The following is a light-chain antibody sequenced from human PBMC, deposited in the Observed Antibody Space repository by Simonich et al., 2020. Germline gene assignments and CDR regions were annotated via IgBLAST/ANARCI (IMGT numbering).Light chain of an antibody. CDR1: QSVSSN. J-gene: IGKJ1*01. V-gene: IGKV3-15*01. Sequence: EIVMTQSPATLSVSPGERATLSCRASQSVSSNLAWYQQKPGQAPRLLIYGASTRATGIPARFSGSGFGPEFTLTISSMQSEDFAVYYCQQYNNWPPWTFGQGTKVEIK. CDR2: GAS. CDR3: QQYNNWPPWT.